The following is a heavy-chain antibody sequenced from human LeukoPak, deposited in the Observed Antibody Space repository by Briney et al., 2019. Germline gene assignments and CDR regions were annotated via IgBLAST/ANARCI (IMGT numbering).Heavy chain of an antibody. CDR3: ARVRFPADC. CDR1: GFTFSSYW. CDR2: IKHDGREK. D-gene: IGHD2-2*01. J-gene: IGHJ4*02. Sequence: AGGSLRLSCAASGFTFSSYWMSWVRQAPGKGLEWLANIKHDGREKYYVDSVKGRFTISRDNAKASVYLHMNSLRVEDTAIYYCARVRFPADCWGQGTLVTVSS. V-gene: IGHV3-7*01.